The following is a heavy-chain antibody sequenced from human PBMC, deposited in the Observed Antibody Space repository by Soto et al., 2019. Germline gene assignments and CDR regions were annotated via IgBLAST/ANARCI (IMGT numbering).Heavy chain of an antibody. D-gene: IGHD5-12*01. CDR1: GFTFSGYG. J-gene: IGHJ6*02. CDR2: IWYDGSNK. V-gene: IGHV3-33*01. CDR3: ARGITGPYSKIDV. Sequence: QVQLVESGGGVVQPGRSLRLSCAASGFTFSGYGMHWVRQAPGQGLEWVAVIWYDGSNKYYADSAKGRFTISRDNSKNTLYLQMNSLRAEDTAVYYCARGITGPYSKIDVWGQGTTVTVSS.